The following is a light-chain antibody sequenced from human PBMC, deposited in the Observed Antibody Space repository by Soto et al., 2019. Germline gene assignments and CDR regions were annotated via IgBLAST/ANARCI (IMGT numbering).Light chain of an antibody. V-gene: IGKV3-11*01. CDR2: GAS. Sequence: EIVLTQSPFTLSLPPVERSTLSFIASQSVSNNYLAWYQQKPGQAPRLLIYGASNRATGIPARFSGSGSGTDFTLTISSLEPEDFAVYYCQHRNNRPFSFGPGTKVDIK. CDR1: QSVSNNY. CDR3: QHRNNRPFS. J-gene: IGKJ3*01.